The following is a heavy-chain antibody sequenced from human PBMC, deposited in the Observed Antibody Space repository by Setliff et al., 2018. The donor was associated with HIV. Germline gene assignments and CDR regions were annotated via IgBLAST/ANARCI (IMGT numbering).Heavy chain of an antibody. D-gene: IGHD2-2*01. CDR3: ARDGVYQLLFDR. Sequence: GGSLRLSCAASGFTFSSYWMSWVRQAPGKGLEWVANIKHDGSEKYYVDSVKGRFTISRDNAKNSLYLQLNNLRAEDTAVYYCARDGVYQLLFDRWGQGTLVTVSS. J-gene: IGHJ5*02. V-gene: IGHV3-7*03. CDR2: IKHDGSEK. CDR1: GFTFSSYW.